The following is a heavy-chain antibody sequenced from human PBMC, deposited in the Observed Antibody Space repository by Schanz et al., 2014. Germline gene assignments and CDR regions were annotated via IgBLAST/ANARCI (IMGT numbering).Heavy chain of an antibody. D-gene: IGHD7-27*01. CDR3: AKDYRTGAIDY. CDR1: GFTFTDHA. CDR2: ISGLGEAT. Sequence: EVQLLASGGGLVQPGGSLRLTCLTSGFTFTDHAMSWVRQAPGKGLEWVSTISGLGEATFYSDSVKGRFTVSRDNSKNTLFLQMNSLRAEDTAVYYCAKDYRTGAIDYWGQGTLVTVSS. V-gene: IGHV3-23*01. J-gene: IGHJ4*02.